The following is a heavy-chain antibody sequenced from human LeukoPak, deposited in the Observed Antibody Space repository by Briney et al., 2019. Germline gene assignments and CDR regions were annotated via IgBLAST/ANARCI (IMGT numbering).Heavy chain of an antibody. Sequence: ASVKVSCKASGYTFTGHYMHWVRQAPGQGLEWMGWINPNSGGTNYAQKFQGRVTMTRDTSISTAYMELSRVRSDDTSVYYCARESGYYYGSCDYWGQGTLVTVSS. V-gene: IGHV1-2*02. CDR2: INPNSGGT. D-gene: IGHD3-10*01. CDR1: GYTFTGHY. CDR3: ARESGYYYGSCDY. J-gene: IGHJ4*02.